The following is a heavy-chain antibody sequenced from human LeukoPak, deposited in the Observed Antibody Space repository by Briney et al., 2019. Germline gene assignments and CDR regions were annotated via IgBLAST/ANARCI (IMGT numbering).Heavy chain of an antibody. V-gene: IGHV4-59*01. CDR3: ARGGELYGFYYYYHMDV. CDR2: IHYSEST. D-gene: IGHD1-26*01. CDR1: GDSITNYY. Sequence: SETLSLTCTVSGDSITNYYWSWIRQFPGKGLEWIGYIHYSESTDYHPSLKSRVTLSVDTSKSQFSLKLRSVAAADTAVYYCARGGELYGFYYYYHMDVWGKGTTVTVSS. J-gene: IGHJ6*03.